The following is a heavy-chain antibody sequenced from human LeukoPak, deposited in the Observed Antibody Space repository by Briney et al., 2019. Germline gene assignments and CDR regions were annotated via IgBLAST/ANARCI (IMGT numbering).Heavy chain of an antibody. V-gene: IGHV1-2*02. CDR2: INPNSGGT. CDR3: AREWIYDSSGYYNDY. D-gene: IGHD3-22*01. J-gene: IGHJ4*02. CDR1: GYTFTGYY. Sequence: ASVKVSCKASGYTFTGYYMNWVGQAPGQGLEWMGWINPNSGGTNYAQKFQGRVTMTRDTSISTAYMELSRLRSDDTAVYYCAREWIYDSSGYYNDYWGQGTLVTVSS.